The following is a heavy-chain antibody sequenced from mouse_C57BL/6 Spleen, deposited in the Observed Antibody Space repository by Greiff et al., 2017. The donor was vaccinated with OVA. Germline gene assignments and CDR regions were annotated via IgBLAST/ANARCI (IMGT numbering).Heavy chain of an antibody. CDR1: GYAFSSSW. V-gene: IGHV1-82*01. D-gene: IGHD3-2*02. Sequence: VQLKESGPELVKPGASVKISCKASGYAFSSSWMNWVKQRPGKGLEWIGRIYPGDGDTNYNGKFKGKATLTADKSSSTAYMQLSSLTSEDSAVYFCAPDSSGPWFADWGQGTLVTVSA. CDR3: APDSSGPWFAD. CDR2: IYPGDGDT. J-gene: IGHJ3*01.